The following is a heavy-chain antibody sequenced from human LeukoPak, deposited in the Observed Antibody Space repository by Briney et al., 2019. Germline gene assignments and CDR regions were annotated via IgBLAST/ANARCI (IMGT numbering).Heavy chain of an antibody. V-gene: IGHV4-4*07. CDR2: IYISGIT. Sequence: SETLSLTCSVSADSITNYYWNWIRQPAGKGLEWIGRIYISGITNYNPSLKSRVTMSVDTSKNHFSLKLSSVTAADTAVYYCARSSIGSGSNFDYWGQGTLVTVSS. D-gene: IGHD3-10*01. CDR1: ADSITNYY. J-gene: IGHJ4*02. CDR3: ARSSIGSGSNFDY.